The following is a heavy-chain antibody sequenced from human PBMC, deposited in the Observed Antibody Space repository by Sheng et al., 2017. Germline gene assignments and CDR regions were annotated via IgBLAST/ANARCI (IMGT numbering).Heavy chain of an antibody. D-gene: IGHD2-2*02. J-gene: IGHJ6*02. CDR2: INHSGST. V-gene: IGHV4-34*01. CDR1: GGSFSGYY. Sequence: QVQLQQWGAGLLKPSETLSLTCAVYGGSFSGYYWSWIRQPPGKGLEWIGEINHSGSTNYNPSLKSRVTISVDTSKNQFSLKLSSVTAADTAVYYCAREPDIVVVPAAIEYYYYGMDVWGQGTTVTV. CDR3: AREPDIVVVPAAIEYYYYGMDV.